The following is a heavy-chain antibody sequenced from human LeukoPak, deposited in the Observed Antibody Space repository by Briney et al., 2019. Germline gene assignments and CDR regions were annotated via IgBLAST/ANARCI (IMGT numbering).Heavy chain of an antibody. CDR1: GLTVSSSY. CDR2: LYSGGNT. D-gene: IGHD6-19*01. Sequence: GGSLRLSCAASGLTVSSSYMSWVRQAPGKGLEWVSVLYSGGNTYYADSVKGRFTISRDNSKNTLYLQMNSLRGEDTAVYYCARGHIAVAGFYGAGPSDYWGQGTLVTVSS. V-gene: IGHV3-53*01. CDR3: ARGHIAVAGFYGAGPSDY. J-gene: IGHJ4*02.